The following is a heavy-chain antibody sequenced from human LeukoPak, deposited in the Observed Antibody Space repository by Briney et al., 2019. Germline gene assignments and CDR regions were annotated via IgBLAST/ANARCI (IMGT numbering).Heavy chain of an antibody. CDR1: GYTFTAYY. V-gene: IGHV1-2*02. Sequence: ASVKVSCKASGYTFTAYYIHWVRQAPGQGLEWMGWISPNSGGTDYAQKFQGRVAMTRDTSISTAYVELSSLTSDDTAVYYCARHPSILYYFDSWGQGTLVTVSS. D-gene: IGHD2-2*01. CDR2: ISPNSGGT. J-gene: IGHJ4*02. CDR3: ARHPSILYYFDS.